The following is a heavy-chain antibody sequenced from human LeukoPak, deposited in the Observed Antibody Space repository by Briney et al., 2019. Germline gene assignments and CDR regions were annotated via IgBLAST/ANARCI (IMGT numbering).Heavy chain of an antibody. CDR3: ARVGDHFHWYLDL. CDR1: GFTVSTTY. V-gene: IGHV3-53*01. CDR2: LYSGSDT. J-gene: IGHJ2*01. Sequence: GGSLRPSCPPSGFTVSTTYMNWARQHPGKGREWVSILYSGSDTYYADSVKGRFTISRDSSKNILSLQMNNLRAEDTAVYYCARVGDHFHWYLDLWGRGTLVTVSS. D-gene: IGHD3-10*01.